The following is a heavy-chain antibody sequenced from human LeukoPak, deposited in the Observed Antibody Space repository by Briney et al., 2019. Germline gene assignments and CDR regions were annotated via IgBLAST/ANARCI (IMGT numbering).Heavy chain of an antibody. D-gene: IGHD2-2*01. V-gene: IGHV1-69*04. J-gene: IGHJ6*02. CDR1: GGTFSSYA. Sequence: SVKVSCKASGGTFSSYAISWVRQAPGQGLEWMGRIIPILGIANYAQKFQGRVTITVDKSTSTAYMELSSLRSEDTAVYYCARAQLGYCSSTSCYAYYYYGMDVWGQGTTVTVSS. CDR2: IIPILGIA. CDR3: ARAQLGYCSSTSCYAYYYYGMDV.